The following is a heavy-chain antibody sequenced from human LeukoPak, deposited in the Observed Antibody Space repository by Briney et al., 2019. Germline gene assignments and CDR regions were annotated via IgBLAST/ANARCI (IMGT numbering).Heavy chain of an antibody. J-gene: IGHJ3*02. V-gene: IGHV3-48*01. CDR3: ARGSNAFDI. CDR2: ISSSGDTI. Sequence: GGSLRLSCATSGFTFSTYRMNWVRQAPGKGLEWISYISSSGDTIYYADSVKGRFTISRDNAQNSLYLQMNSLRAEDTAVYYCARGSNAFDIWGQGTMVTVSS. CDR1: GFTFSTYR.